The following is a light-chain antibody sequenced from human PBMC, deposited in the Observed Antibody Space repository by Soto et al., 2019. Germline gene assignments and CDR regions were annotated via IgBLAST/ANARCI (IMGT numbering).Light chain of an antibody. CDR3: QKYGDSPPYT. Sequence: EIVLTQSPGTLSLSPGERATLSCRASQSVSSSYLAWYQQKPGQAPRLVMYGASRRATGIPDRFSGSGSGTDFTLTISRLEPEDFAVYYCQKYGDSPPYTFGQGTKLEIK. J-gene: IGKJ2*01. CDR2: GAS. V-gene: IGKV3-20*01. CDR1: QSVSSSY.